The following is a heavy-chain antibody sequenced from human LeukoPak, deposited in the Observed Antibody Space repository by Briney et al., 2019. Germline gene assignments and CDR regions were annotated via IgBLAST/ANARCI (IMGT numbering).Heavy chain of an antibody. Sequence: PSETLSLTCTVSGDSINRSDSYWGWIPQSPGKGLEGIGSIYYTGSTFDKPSLKSRVTISLDTSNNQFSLRVKSVTAADAALYFCARLRRANSGYGSVDFWGQGTLVTVSS. CDR3: ARLRRANSGYGSVDF. V-gene: IGHV4-39*01. J-gene: IGHJ4*02. CDR2: IYYTGST. CDR1: GDSINRSDSY. D-gene: IGHD5-12*01.